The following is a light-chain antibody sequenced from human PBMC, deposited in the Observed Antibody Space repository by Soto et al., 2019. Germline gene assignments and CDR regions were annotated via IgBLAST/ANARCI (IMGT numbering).Light chain of an antibody. CDR3: QQYNSDLLT. V-gene: IGKV1-5*03. CDR1: QSISSW. CDR2: ETS. Sequence: DIQMTQSPSTLSASVGDRVTITCRASQSISSWLAWYQQKPGKAPKLMIYETSSLESGVPPRFSGSASGTEFTLTIRSLQPDDFATYCCQQYNSDLLTFGGGTKVEIK. J-gene: IGKJ4*01.